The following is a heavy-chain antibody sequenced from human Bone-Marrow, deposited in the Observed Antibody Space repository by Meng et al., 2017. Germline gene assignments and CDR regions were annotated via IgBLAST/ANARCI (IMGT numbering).Heavy chain of an antibody. CDR3: AKEIGRSSSWYYGRYGMDV. J-gene: IGHJ6*02. CDR1: GFTFDDYA. V-gene: IGHV3-43D*04. Sequence: GESLKISCAASGFTFDDYAMHWVRQAPGKGLEWVSLISWDGGSTYYADSVKGRFTISRDNSKNSLYLQMNSLRAEDTALYYCAKEIGRSSSWYYGRYGMDVWGQGTTVTVSS. D-gene: IGHD6-13*01. CDR2: ISWDGGST.